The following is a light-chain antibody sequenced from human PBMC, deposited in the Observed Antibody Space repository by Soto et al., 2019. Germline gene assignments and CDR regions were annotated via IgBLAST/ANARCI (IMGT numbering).Light chain of an antibody. CDR1: QNVLYSSNNKNY. CDR3: QQYYSIPLT. J-gene: IGKJ1*01. CDR2: WAS. Sequence: DIVMTQSPDSLAVFLGERATINCKSSQNVLYSSNNKNYLAWYQLKPGQPPKLLIDWASTRVSGVPDRFSGSGSGTDFTLTISRLQAEDVAVYYCQQYYSIPLTFGQGTKVEI. V-gene: IGKV4-1*01.